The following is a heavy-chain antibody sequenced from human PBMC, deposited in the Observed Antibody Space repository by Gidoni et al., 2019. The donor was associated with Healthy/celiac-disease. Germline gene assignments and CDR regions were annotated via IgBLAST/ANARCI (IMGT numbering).Heavy chain of an antibody. CDR1: FSGYY. J-gene: IGHJ6*02. CDR3: ASVEMATNPFYGMDV. V-gene: IGHV4-34*01. Sequence: FSGYYGSWIRQPPGKGLEWIGEINHSGSTNYNPSLKSRVTISVDTSKNQFSLKLSSVTAADTAVYYCASVEMATNPFYGMDVWGQGTTVTVSS. D-gene: IGHD5-12*01. CDR2: INHSGST.